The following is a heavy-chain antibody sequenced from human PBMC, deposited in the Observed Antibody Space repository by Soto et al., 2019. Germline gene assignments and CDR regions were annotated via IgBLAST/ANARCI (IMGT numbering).Heavy chain of an antibody. CDR3: ARVGHDILTGYSSYYYYYGMDV. CDR2: IIPIFGTA. D-gene: IGHD3-9*01. V-gene: IGHV1-69*01. CDR1: GGTFSSYA. J-gene: IGHJ6*02. Sequence: QVQLVQSGAEVKKPGSSVKVSCTASGGTFSSYAISWVRQAPGQGLEWMGGIIPIFGTANYAQKFQGRVTITADESTSTAYMALRSLRSEDTAVYYCARVGHDILTGYSSYYYYYGMDVWGQGTTVTVSS.